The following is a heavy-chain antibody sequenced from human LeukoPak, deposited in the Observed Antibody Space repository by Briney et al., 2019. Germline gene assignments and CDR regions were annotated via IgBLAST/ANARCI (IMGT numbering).Heavy chain of an antibody. V-gene: IGHV1-18*01. D-gene: IGHD6-19*01. CDR2: NSPYNGNT. CDR1: GYDFTNVG. J-gene: IGHJ4*02. Sequence: ASVKVSCLASGYDFTNVGIPWLRRAPGQGLAWMGWNSPYNGNTRYAQKLQGRVPMTTNTSTTTANRELRGLRFNDTAVYYWGKAGSGSGWYLDYWGQGTLVTVSS. CDR3: GKAGSGSGWYLDY.